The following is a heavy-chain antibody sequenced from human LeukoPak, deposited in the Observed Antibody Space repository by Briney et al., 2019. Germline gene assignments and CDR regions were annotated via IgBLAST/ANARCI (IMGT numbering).Heavy chain of an antibody. CDR3: ARDLNWETY. D-gene: IGHD7-27*01. Sequence: GGSLRLSCAASGFTFSSYEMNWVRQAPGEGLEWVSYISSSGSNIYYADSVKGRFTISRDNAKNSLYLQMNSLGAEDTAVYYCARDLNWETYWGQGTLVSVSS. V-gene: IGHV3-48*03. CDR1: GFTFSSYE. CDR2: ISSSGSNI. J-gene: IGHJ4*02.